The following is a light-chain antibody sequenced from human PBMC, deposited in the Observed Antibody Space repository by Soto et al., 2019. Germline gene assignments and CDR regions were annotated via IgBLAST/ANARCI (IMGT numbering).Light chain of an antibody. J-gene: IGLJ7*01. CDR3: QTWGTGSAIVV. V-gene: IGLV4-69*01. Sequence: QSVLTQSPSASASLGASVKLTCTLSSGSSNYAIAWHQQQPEKGPRYLMKVNSGGSHIKGDGIPDRFSGSSSGAERYLFISSLQSEDEADYYCQTWGTGSAIVVFGGGTQLTVL. CDR1: SGSSNYA. CDR2: VNSGGSH.